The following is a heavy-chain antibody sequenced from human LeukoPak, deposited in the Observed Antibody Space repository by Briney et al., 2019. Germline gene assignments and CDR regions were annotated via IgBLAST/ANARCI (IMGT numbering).Heavy chain of an antibody. Sequence: SGGSLRLSCAASGFTFNTYTMNWVRQAPGKGLEWVSYISGSSGIIDYADSVRGRFTISRDNAKNTVYLQMNSLRAEDTAVYYCATDDKYAPSSWGQGTLVTVSS. CDR3: ATDDKYAPSS. J-gene: IGHJ5*02. V-gene: IGHV3-48*04. D-gene: IGHD2-2*01. CDR1: GFTFNTYT. CDR2: ISGSSGII.